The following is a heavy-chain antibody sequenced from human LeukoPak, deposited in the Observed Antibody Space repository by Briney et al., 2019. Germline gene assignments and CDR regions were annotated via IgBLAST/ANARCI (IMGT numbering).Heavy chain of an antibody. Sequence: GGSQTLLCTASGFPDCMRYASGVRQAPGKGLEWVSVIYSGGCTYYADSVKGRFTISRDNSKNTLFLQMNKLRAQDTAVYYCATGGVYSRFDHWGQGALVTVSS. CDR1: GFPDCMRY. D-gene: IGHD2-15*01. J-gene: IGHJ4*02. CDR2: IYSGGCT. CDR3: ATGGVYSRFDH. V-gene: IGHV3-66*01.